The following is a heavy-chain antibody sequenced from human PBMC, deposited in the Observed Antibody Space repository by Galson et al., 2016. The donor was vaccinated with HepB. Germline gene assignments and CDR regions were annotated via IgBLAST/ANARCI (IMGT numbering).Heavy chain of an antibody. V-gene: IGHV3-15*01. J-gene: IGHJ4*02. CDR3: WGDDY. CDR2: LKRKPDGGTA. Sequence: SLRLSCAASGFSVSNDWMHWVRQAPGKGLEWVGLLKRKPDGGTANYAAPLKGRFTISRDDSKNTLYLQMNSLMTEDTGVYYCWGDDYWGQGTLVTVSS. CDR1: GFSVSNDW. D-gene: IGHD2-21*02.